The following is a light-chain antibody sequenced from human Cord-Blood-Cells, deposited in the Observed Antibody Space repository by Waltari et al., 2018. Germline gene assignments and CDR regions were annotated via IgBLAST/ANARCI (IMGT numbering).Light chain of an antibody. J-gene: IGKJ4*01. Sequence: DIVLTQSPATLSLPPGDRATLSCRASQSVSSYLAWYQQKPGQAPRLLIYDASNRATGIPARFSGSGSGTDFTLTISSLEPEDFAVYYCQQRSNWLTFGGGTKVEIK. CDR3: QQRSNWLT. CDR2: DAS. CDR1: QSVSSY. V-gene: IGKV3-11*01.